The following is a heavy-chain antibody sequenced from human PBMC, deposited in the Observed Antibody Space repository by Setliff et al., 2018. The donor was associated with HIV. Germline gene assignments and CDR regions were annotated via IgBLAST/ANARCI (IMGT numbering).Heavy chain of an antibody. J-gene: IGHJ6*03. V-gene: IGHV4-39*01. CDR1: GGSISSSSSY. D-gene: IGHD2-15*01. CDR2: VSYSGST. Sequence: SETLSLTCTVSGGSISSSSSYWGWIRQPPGRGLEWIGSVSYSGSTYYNPSLKSRVTISVDTSENQFSLKLSSVTAADTAVYYCARHPFYCSGGSCYSYYYYYMDVWGKGTTVTVSS. CDR3: ARHPFYCSGGSCYSYYYYYMDV.